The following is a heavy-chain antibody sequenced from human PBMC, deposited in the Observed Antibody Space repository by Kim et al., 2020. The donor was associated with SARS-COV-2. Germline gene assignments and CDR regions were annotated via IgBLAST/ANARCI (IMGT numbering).Heavy chain of an antibody. D-gene: IGHD2-2*01. CDR3: ARSYCSSTSCYGVFGFCP. CDR2: IYYSGST. V-gene: IGHV4-39*01. Sequence: SETLSLTCTVSGGSISSSCYYWGWIRQPPGKGLEWIGSIYYSGSTYYNPSLKSRVTISVDTSKNQFSLKLSSVTAADTAVYYCARSYCSSTSCYGVFGFCPWGQGALVTVSS. CDR1: GGSISSSCYY. J-gene: IGHJ5*02.